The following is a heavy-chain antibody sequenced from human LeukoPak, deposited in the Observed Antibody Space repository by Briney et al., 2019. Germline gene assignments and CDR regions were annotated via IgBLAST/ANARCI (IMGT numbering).Heavy chain of an antibody. Sequence: SAKVSCKASGGTFSSYAISWVRQAPGQGLEWMGGIIPIFGTANYAQKFQGRVTITADESTSTAYMELSSLRSEDTAVYYCARDPRDIVVVPAAMRYNWFDPWGQGTLVTVSS. CDR3: ARDPRDIVVVPAAMRYNWFDP. CDR1: GGTFSSYA. CDR2: IIPIFGTA. V-gene: IGHV1-69*13. D-gene: IGHD2-2*01. J-gene: IGHJ5*02.